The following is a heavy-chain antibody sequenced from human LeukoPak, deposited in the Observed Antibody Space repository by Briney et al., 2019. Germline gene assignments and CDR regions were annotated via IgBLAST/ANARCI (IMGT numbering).Heavy chain of an antibody. J-gene: IGHJ3*02. Sequence: GGSLRLSCAASGFTFSSYGMHWVRQAPGKGLEWVAFIRYDGSNKYYADSVKGRFTISRDNSKNTLYLQMNSLRAEDTAVYYCATARRKMATAHWGAFDIWGQGTMVTVSS. CDR1: GFTFSSYG. V-gene: IGHV3-30*02. CDR3: ATARRKMATAHWGAFDI. CDR2: IRYDGSNK. D-gene: IGHD5-24*01.